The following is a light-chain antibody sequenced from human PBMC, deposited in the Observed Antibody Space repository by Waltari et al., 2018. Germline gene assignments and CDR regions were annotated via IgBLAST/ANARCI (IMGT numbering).Light chain of an antibody. CDR3: SAWDSSLSVHV. CDR1: SNNVGNQG. J-gene: IGLJ1*01. Sequence: QAGLTQPPSVSKGLRQTATLTRTGNSNNVGNQGAAWLQQHQGHPPKLLSYRKKNRPSGISERFSASRSGNTASLTITGLQPEDEADYYCSAWDSSLSVHVFGTGTKVTVL. V-gene: IGLV10-54*04. CDR2: RKK.